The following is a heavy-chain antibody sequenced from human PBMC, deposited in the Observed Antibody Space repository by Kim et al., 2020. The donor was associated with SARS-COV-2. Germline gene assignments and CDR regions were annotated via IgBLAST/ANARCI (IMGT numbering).Heavy chain of an antibody. Sequence: SQTLSLTCAISGDSVSGKAVAWHWVRQSPSRGLEWLGRTYYRSKWLYAYSLSLQSRITINPDTSKNQFSLQVSSVAPEDTAVYYCARAYISQLDYWGQGT. J-gene: IGHJ4*02. D-gene: IGHD3-3*02. CDR2: TYYRSKWLY. CDR3: ARAYISQLDY. V-gene: IGHV6-1*01. CDR1: GDSVSGKAVA.